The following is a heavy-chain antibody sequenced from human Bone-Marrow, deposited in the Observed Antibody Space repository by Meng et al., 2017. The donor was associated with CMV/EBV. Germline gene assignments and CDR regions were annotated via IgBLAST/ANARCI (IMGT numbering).Heavy chain of an antibody. CDR2: ISISSIYI. V-gene: IGHV3-21*04. CDR1: GFSINKNS. CDR3: ARGTSGVPGQDAAFDV. Sequence: GEFLKISCAGPGFSINKNSMHWVRQAPGTGLEWVSSISISSIYIHYGDSMKGRLTISRDNAKNLLFLEMISLSVEDTAVYFCARGTSGVPGQDAAFDVWGQGTLVTVSS. D-gene: IGHD2-2*01. J-gene: IGHJ3*01.